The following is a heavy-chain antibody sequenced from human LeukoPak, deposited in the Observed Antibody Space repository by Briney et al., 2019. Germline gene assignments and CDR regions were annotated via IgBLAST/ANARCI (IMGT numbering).Heavy chain of an antibody. D-gene: IGHD2-15*01. CDR1: GFTFSSYG. Sequence: EPGGSLRLSCAASGFTFSSYGMHWVRQAPGKGLEWVAVISYDGSNKYYADSVKGRFTISRDNSKNTLYLQMNSLRAEDTAVYYCAKGIGCSGGSCYFEGWFGFGDYYYYGMDVWGQGTTVTVSS. V-gene: IGHV3-30*18. CDR2: ISYDGSNK. J-gene: IGHJ6*02. CDR3: AKGIGCSGGSCYFEGWFGFGDYYYYGMDV.